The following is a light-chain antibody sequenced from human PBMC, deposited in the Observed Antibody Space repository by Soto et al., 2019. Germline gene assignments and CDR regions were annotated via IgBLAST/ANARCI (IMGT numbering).Light chain of an antibody. Sequence: QSVLTQPPSASGTPGQWVTISCSGSDSNIGRNTVNWYQHLPGTAPKLVIFSHNKRPSWVPDRFSGSTSGTSASLAISDRQYADEAYYYCSSGDDSRTGVVFGGGTKLTVL. V-gene: IGLV1-44*01. J-gene: IGLJ3*02. CDR2: SHN. CDR3: SSGDDSRTGVV. CDR1: DSNIGRNT.